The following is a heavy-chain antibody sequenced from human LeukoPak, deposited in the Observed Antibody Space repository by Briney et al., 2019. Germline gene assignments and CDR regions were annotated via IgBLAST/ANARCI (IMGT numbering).Heavy chain of an antibody. D-gene: IGHD2-15*01. CDR2: IGTAGDT. CDR3: ARALHCSGGSCYVGSYYYYGMDV. J-gene: IGHJ6*02. V-gene: IGHV3-13*01. CDR1: GFTFSSYD. Sequence: TGGSLRLSSAASGFTFSSYDMHWVRQATGKGLEWVSAIGTAGDTYYPGSVKGRFTISRENAKNSLYLQMNSLRAGDTAVYYCARALHCSGGSCYVGSYYYYGMDVWGQGTTVTVSS.